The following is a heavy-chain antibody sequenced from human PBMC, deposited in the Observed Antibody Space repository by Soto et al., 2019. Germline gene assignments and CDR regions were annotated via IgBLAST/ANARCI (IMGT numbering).Heavy chain of an antibody. Sequence: QVQLVESGGGVVQPGRSLRLSCAASGFTFSSYGMHWVRQAPGKGLEWVAVIWYDGSNKYYADSVKGRFTISRDNSKNTLYLQMNSLRDEDTAVYYCANLYSYGFANWGQGTLVTASS. CDR2: IWYDGSNK. CDR1: GFTFSSYG. J-gene: IGHJ4*02. V-gene: IGHV3-33*06. CDR3: ANLYSYGFAN. D-gene: IGHD5-18*01.